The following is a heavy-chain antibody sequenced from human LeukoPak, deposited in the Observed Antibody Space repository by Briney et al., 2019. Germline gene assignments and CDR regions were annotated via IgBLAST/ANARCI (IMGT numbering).Heavy chain of an antibody. J-gene: IGHJ4*01. V-gene: IGHV4-61*08. CDR2: IYYSGST. Sequence: PSQTLSLTCAVSGGSISSGGYSWSWIRQPPGKGLEWIGYIYYSGSTNYNPSLKSRVTISVDTSKNQFSLKLSSVTAADAAVYYCARGLNRLLFSVDYWGQEPWSPSPQ. D-gene: IGHD2-21*02. CDR3: ARGLNRLLFSVDY. CDR1: GGSISSGGYS.